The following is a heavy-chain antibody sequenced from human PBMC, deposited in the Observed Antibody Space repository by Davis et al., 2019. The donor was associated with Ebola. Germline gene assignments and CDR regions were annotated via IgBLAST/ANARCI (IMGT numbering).Heavy chain of an antibody. V-gene: IGHV1-2*06. CDR2: IISNRGDT. D-gene: IGHD5-18*01. CDR3: ARGHNYGFEY. J-gene: IGHJ4*02. Sequence: ASVKVSCKASGYTFTDYNIHWMRQAPGHGLEWMGRIISNRGDTNYAQNFQGRVTMTRDTSISTAYMELSGLTSDDTAVYYCARGHNYGFEYWGQGTLVTVSS. CDR1: GYTFTDYN.